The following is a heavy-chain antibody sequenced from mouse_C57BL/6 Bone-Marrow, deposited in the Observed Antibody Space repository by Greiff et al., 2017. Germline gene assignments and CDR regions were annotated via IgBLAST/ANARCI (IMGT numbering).Heavy chain of an antibody. CDR1: GYTFTSYA. Sequence: VQLQQSGPELVKPGASVKLSCKASGYTFTSYALNWVQPRPGQGLEWIGWFYPRDGSTKYNEKFKGKAPLTVDTSSSTAYMDLHSLTSMDSEVYCCARTGDWGQGTTHTVSS. CDR3: ARTGD. V-gene: IGHV1-85*01. CDR2: FYPRDGST. D-gene: IGHD3-2*02. J-gene: IGHJ2*01.